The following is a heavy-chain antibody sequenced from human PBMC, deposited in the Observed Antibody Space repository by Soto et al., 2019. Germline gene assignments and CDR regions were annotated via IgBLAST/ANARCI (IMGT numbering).Heavy chain of an antibody. V-gene: IGHV3-11*01. CDR1: GFTFSDYY. J-gene: IGHJ4*02. CDR2: ISSSGSII. Sequence: GALRLSCAASGFTFSDYYMSWIRQAPGKGLEWVSYISSSGSIIYYADSVKGRFTISRDNAKNSLYLQLNSLRAEDTAVYYCARDLGYYASDGYFDYWGQGTVVTVSS. D-gene: IGHD3-22*01. CDR3: ARDLGYYASDGYFDY.